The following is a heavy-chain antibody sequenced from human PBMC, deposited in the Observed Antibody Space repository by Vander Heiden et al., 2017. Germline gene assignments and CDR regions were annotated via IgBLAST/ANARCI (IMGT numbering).Heavy chain of an antibody. CDR1: GYTFRNYG. CDR2: ISAYNGNT. D-gene: IGHD1-26*01. CDR3: ARVSGIGATSIDY. J-gene: IGHJ4*02. V-gene: IGHV1-18*01. Sequence: QVQLVQSGAEVKKPGAAVKVSGKASGYTFRNYGSSGGRQAPGQGLERMGWISAYNGNTNYAPKFQGRVTMTTDTSTTTAYMELSGLRSDDTAVYFCARVSGIGATSIDYWGQGTLGTVSS.